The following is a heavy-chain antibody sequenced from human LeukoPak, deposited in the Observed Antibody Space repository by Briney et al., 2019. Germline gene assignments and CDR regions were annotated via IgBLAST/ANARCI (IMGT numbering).Heavy chain of an antibody. CDR2: IKRDGSEE. CDR1: GFTFSSYA. D-gene: IGHD6-25*01. V-gene: IGHV3-7*01. CDR3: ARDNPTAVYYYGVDV. J-gene: IGHJ6*02. Sequence: PGGSLRLSCAASGFTFSSYAMSWVRQAPGKGLEWVANIKRDGSEEYYVDSVKGRFTISRDNAKNSLYLQMNSLRAEDTAVYFCARDNPTAVYYYGVDVWGQGTTVTVSS.